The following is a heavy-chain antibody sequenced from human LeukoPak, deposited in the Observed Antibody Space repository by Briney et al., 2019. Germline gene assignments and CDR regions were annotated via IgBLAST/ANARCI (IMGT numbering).Heavy chain of an antibody. D-gene: IGHD1-26*01. CDR1: GYTFTGYY. V-gene: IGHV1-2*02. CDR3: AREDSGSYWTFDY. Sequence: ASVKVSCKASGYTFTGYYMHWVRQAPGQGLEWMGWINPNSGGTNYAQKFQGRVTITRDTSISTAYMELSRLRSDDTAVYYCAREDSGSYWTFDYWGQGTLVTVSS. CDR2: INPNSGGT. J-gene: IGHJ4*02.